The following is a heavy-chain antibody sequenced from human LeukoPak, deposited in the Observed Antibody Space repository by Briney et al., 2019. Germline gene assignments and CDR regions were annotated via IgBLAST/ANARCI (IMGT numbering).Heavy chain of an antibody. D-gene: IGHD7-27*01. CDR3: ARDLFWGLTSSYGMDV. CDR1: GYTFTSYY. CDR2: INPSGGST. Sequence: ASVKVSCKASGYTFTSYYMHWVRQAPGQGLEWMGIINPSGGSTSYAQKFQGRVTMTRDTSTSTVYMELSSLRSEDTAVYYCARDLFWGLTSSYGMDVWGQGTTVTVSS. J-gene: IGHJ6*02. V-gene: IGHV1-46*01.